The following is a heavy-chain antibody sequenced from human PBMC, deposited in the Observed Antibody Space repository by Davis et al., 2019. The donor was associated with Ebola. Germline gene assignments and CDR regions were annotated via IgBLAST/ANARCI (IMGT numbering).Heavy chain of an antibody. D-gene: IGHD3-22*01. CDR3: ARSPKYYYDSSGYYYRPYYFDY. J-gene: IGHJ4*02. CDR2: INHSGST. Sequence: SETLSLTCAVYGGSFSGYYWTWIRQPPGKGLEWIGEINHSGSTYYNPSLKSRVTISVDTSKNQFSLKLSSVTAADTAVYYCARSPKYYYDSSGYYYRPYYFDYWGQGTLVTVSS. V-gene: IGHV4-34*01. CDR1: GGSFSGYY.